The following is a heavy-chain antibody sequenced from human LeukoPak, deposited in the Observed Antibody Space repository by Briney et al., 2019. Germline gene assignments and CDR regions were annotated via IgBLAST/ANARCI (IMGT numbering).Heavy chain of an antibody. D-gene: IGHD2-8*01. V-gene: IGHV1-46*01. CDR3: ARGAKGYCTNGVCYTGIDY. J-gene: IGHJ4*02. CDR1: GYTFTSYY. Sequence: ASVKVSCKASGYTFTSYYMHWVRQAPGQGLEWMGIINPSGGSTSYAQKLQGRVTMTTDTSTSTAYMELRSLRSDDTAVYYCARGAKGYCTNGVCYTGIDYWGQGTLVTVSS. CDR2: INPSGGST.